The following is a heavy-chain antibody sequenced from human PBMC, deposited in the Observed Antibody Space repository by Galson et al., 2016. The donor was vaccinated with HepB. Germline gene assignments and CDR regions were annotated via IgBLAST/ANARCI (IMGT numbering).Heavy chain of an antibody. CDR1: GFTFSNYG. D-gene: IGHD1-26*01. V-gene: IGHV3-33*01. CDR2: IWFDGRNK. CDR3: ARSVERKHQSSGSLLSYFDH. J-gene: IGHJ4*02. Sequence: SLRLSCAASGFTFSNYGMHWVRQAPGKGLEWVAVIWFDGRNKYYADSVKGRFTISRDNSRNTVFLQMDSLRAEDTAIYYCARSVERKHQSSGSLLSYFDHWGQGTLVTVSS.